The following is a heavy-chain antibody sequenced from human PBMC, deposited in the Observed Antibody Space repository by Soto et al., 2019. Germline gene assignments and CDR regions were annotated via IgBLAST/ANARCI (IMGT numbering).Heavy chain of an antibody. V-gene: IGHV4-34*01. D-gene: IGHD3-16*02. CDR3: ARIMITFGGVIVYYYYYYMDV. J-gene: IGHJ6*03. CDR2: INHSGST. Sequence: SETLSLTCAVYGGSFSGYYWSWIRQPPGKGLECIWEINHSGSTNYNPSLKSRVTISVDTSKNQFSLKLSSVTAADTAVYYCARIMITFGGVIVYYYYYYMDVWGKGTTVTVSS. CDR1: GGSFSGYY.